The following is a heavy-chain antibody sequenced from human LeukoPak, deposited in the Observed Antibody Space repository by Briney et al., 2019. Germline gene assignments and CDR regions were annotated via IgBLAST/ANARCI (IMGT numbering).Heavy chain of an antibody. CDR3: ARAHLTMIVPY. CDR1: GGSISSGDYY. Sequence: PSQTLSLTCTVSGGSISSGDYYWSWIRQPPGKGLEWIGYIYCSGSTYYNPSLKSRVTISVDTSKNQFSLKLSSVTAADTAVYYCARAHLTMIVPYWGQGTLVTVSS. J-gene: IGHJ4*02. CDR2: IYCSGST. V-gene: IGHV4-30-4*01. D-gene: IGHD3-22*01.